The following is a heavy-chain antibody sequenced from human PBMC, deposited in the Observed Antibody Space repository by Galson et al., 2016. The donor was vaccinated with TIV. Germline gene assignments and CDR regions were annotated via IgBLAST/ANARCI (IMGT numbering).Heavy chain of an antibody. CDR3: ARGRSGYFDY. CDR1: GFTFSSFW. V-gene: IGHV3-7*03. Sequence: SLRLSCAASGFTFSSFWMSWVRQAPGKGLEWVTNIKQDGSERYYVDSVKGLFIISRDNAKNSVYLQMNSLRVEDTAVYYCARGRSGYFDYWGRGTLVAVSS. CDR2: IKQDGSER. J-gene: IGHJ4*02. D-gene: IGHD3-3*01.